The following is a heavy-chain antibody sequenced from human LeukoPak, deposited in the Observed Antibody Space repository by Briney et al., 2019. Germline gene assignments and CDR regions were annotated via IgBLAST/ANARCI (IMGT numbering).Heavy chain of an antibody. Sequence: SETLSLTCTVSGGSISSSSYYWGWIRQPPGKGLEWIGSIYYSGSTYYNPSLKSRVTISVDTSKNQFSLKLSSVTAADTAVYYCARGDCSGGSCYLFDYWGQGALVTVSS. J-gene: IGHJ4*02. D-gene: IGHD2-15*01. CDR2: IYYSGST. CDR3: ARGDCSGGSCYLFDY. V-gene: IGHV4-39*01. CDR1: GGSISSSSYY.